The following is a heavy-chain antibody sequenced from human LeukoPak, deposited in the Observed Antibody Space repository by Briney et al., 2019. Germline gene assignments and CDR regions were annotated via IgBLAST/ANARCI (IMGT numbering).Heavy chain of an antibody. D-gene: IGHD2-2*01. J-gene: IGHJ4*02. CDR2: IYSGGST. Sequence: PGGSLRLSCAASGFTVSSNYMSWVRQAPGKGLEWVSVIYSGGSTYYADSVKGRFTISRDNAKNSLYLQMNSLRAEDTAVYYCARDLGVVVPAANFDYWGQGTLVTVSS. CDR3: ARDLGVVVPAANFDY. CDR1: GFTVSSNY. V-gene: IGHV3-53*01.